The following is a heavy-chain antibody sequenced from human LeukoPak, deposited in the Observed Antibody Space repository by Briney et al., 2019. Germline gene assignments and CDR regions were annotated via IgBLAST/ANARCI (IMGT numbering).Heavy chain of an antibody. CDR3: AREMWVARSGFDI. V-gene: IGHV4-34*01. J-gene: IGHJ3*02. D-gene: IGHD3-3*01. CDR2: VSHGGGT. Sequence: SETLSLTCAVYDGSLDEYYWSWFRQSPGKGLEWIGEVSHGGGTNYNWSLESRVTISVDRSKNQFSLMLTSVTAADTAIYYCAREMWVARSGFDIWAQGTVVTVSS. CDR1: DGSLDEYY.